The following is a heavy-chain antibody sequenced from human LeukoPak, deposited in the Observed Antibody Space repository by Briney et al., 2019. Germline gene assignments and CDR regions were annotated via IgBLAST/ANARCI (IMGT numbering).Heavy chain of an antibody. CDR1: GYTFTSYG. D-gene: IGHD3-22*01. Sequence: ASVKVSCKASGYTFTSYGISWVRQAPGQGLEWMGRIIPILGIANYAQKFRGRVTITADKSTSTAYMELSSLRSEDTAVYYCARDRLVAGYDSSGYNYFDYWGQGTLVTVSS. V-gene: IGHV1-69*04. J-gene: IGHJ4*02. CDR2: IIPILGIA. CDR3: ARDRLVAGYDSSGYNYFDY.